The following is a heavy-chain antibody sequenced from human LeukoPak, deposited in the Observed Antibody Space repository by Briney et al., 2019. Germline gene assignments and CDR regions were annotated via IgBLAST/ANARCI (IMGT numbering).Heavy chain of an antibody. CDR1: GFTFSSYW. D-gene: IGHD3-3*02. Sequence: GGSLRLSCAASGFTFSSYWMTWVRQAPGRGLEWVANIKPDGSEKYYVDSVKGRFTISRDDAKNSLFLQMNSLRAEDTAVYFCARIHSINYYFDYWGQGTLVTVSS. J-gene: IGHJ4*02. V-gene: IGHV3-7*01. CDR3: ARIHSINYYFDY. CDR2: IKPDGSEK.